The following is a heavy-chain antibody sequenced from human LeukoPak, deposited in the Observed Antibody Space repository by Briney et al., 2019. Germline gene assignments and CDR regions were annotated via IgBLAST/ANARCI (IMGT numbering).Heavy chain of an antibody. CDR2: IRYDGSNK. CDR3: AKETRGDYGQSLDY. CDR1: GFTFSSYG. Sequence: PGGSLRLSCAASGFTFSSYGMHWVRQAPGKGLEWMAFIRYDGSNKYYADSVKGRFTISRDNSKNTLYLQMNSLRAEDTAVYYCAKETRGDYGQSLDYWGQGTLVTVSS. J-gene: IGHJ4*02. V-gene: IGHV3-30*02. D-gene: IGHD4-17*01.